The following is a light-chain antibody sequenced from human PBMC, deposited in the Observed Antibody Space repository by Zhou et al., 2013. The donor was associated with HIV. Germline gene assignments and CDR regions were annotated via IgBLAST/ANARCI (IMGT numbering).Light chain of an antibody. Sequence: EIVMTQSPLSLPVTPGEPASISCRSSQSLLYSNGYNYLDWYLQKPGQSPQLLIYLGFNRASGVPDRFSGSGSGTDFTLKISRVEAEDVGVYYCMQVLQTPYTFGQGTKAGDQT. J-gene: IGKJ2*01. CDR2: LGF. V-gene: IGKV2-28*01. CDR3: MQVLQTPYT. CDR1: QSLLYSNGYNY.